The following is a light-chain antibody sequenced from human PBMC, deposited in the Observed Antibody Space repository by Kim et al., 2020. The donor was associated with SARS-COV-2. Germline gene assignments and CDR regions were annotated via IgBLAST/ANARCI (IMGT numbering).Light chain of an antibody. CDR3: SSYTSRGTLV. Sequence: SPGRSITISCSGASSDLGAYVSWYQQHPGKAPKLMIYDVTKRPSGVSNRFSGSKSGNTASLTISGLQAEDEADYYCSSYTSRGTLVFGGGTKLTVL. CDR2: DVT. CDR1: SSDLGAY. V-gene: IGLV2-14*04. J-gene: IGLJ3*02.